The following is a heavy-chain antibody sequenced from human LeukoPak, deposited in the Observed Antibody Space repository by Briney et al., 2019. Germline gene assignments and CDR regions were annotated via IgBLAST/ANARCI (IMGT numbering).Heavy chain of an antibody. Sequence: GGSLRLSCAASGFTFSSYEMNWVRQAPGKGLEWVSYISSSGSTIYYADSVKGRFTISRDNAKNPLYLQMNSLRAEDTAVYYCARGGVRGVIITNPFDYWGQGTLVTVSS. J-gene: IGHJ4*02. V-gene: IGHV3-48*03. D-gene: IGHD3-10*01. CDR3: ARGGVRGVIITNPFDY. CDR2: ISSSGSTI. CDR1: GFTFSSYE.